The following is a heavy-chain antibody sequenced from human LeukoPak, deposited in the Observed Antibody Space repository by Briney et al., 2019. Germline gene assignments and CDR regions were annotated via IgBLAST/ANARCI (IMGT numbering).Heavy chain of an antibody. J-gene: IGHJ4*02. CDR1: DGSITGYY. D-gene: IGHD5-24*01. CDR2: VYYNGNT. CDR3: ARHRTTDGFPFDY. V-gene: IGHV4-59*08. Sequence: SETPSLTCTVSDGSITGYYWSWIRQPPGKELEWIGYVYYNGNTNYSPSLKSRVTISVDMSENQLSLKLTSVTAADTAVYYCARHRTTDGFPFDYWGQGTLVTVSS.